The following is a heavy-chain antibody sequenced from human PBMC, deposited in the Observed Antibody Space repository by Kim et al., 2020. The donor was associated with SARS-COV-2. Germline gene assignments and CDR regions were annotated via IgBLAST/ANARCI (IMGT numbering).Heavy chain of an antibody. V-gene: IGHV3-23*01. D-gene: IGHD3-3*01. CDR3: AKSPKIITIFGVVINDAFDI. CDR2: ISGSGGST. CDR1: GFTFSSYA. J-gene: IGHJ3*02. Sequence: GSLRLSCAASGFTFSSYAMSWVRQAPGKGLEWVSAISGSGGSTYYADSVKGRFTISRDNSKNTLYLQMNSLRAEDTAVYYCAKSPKIITIFGVVINDAFDIWGQGTMVTVSS.